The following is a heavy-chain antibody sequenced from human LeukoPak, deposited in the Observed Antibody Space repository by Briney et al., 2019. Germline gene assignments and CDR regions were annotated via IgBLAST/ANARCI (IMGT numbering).Heavy chain of an antibody. CDR1: GYTFTSYD. D-gene: IGHD6-13*01. CDR2: MNPNSGNT. J-gene: IGHJ6*02. CDR3: ARERAAAGDYYYYGMDV. V-gene: IGHV1-8*01. Sequence: ASVKVSCKAFGYTFTSYDINWVRQATGQGLEWMGWMNPNSGNTGYAQKFQGRVTMTRNTSISTAYMELSSLRSEDTAVYYCARERAAAGDYYYYGMDVWGQGTTVTVSS.